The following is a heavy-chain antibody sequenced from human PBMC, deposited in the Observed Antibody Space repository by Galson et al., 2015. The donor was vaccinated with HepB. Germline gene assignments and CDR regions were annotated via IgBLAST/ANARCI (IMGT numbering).Heavy chain of an antibody. CDR1: GFTVSSNY. V-gene: IGHV3-53*01. J-gene: IGHJ3*02. CDR3: ARDGMFYDSSGSWGAFDI. D-gene: IGHD3-22*01. Sequence: SLRLSCAASGFTVSSNYMSWVRQAPGKGLEWVSVIYSGGSTYYADSVKGRFTISRDNSKNTLYLQMNSLRAEDTAVYYCARDGMFYDSSGSWGAFDIWGQGTMVTVSS. CDR2: IYSGGST.